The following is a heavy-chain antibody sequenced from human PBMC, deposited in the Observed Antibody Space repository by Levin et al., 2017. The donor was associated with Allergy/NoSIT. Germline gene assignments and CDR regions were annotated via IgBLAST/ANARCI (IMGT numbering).Heavy chain of an antibody. Sequence: LSLTCAASGFTFSTYSMNWVRQAPGKGLEWVSYISSSSTTIYYADSVKGRFTISRDNAKSSLYLQMDSLRDEDTAVYYCARGNAKRIPNPKQIDYWGQGTLATVSS. D-gene: IGHD6-25*01. V-gene: IGHV3-48*02. J-gene: IGHJ4*02. CDR2: ISSSSTTI. CDR1: GFTFSTYS. CDR3: ARGNAKRIPNPKQIDY.